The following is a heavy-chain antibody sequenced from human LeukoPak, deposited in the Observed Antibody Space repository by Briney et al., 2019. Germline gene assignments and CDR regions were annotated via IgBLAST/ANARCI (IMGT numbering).Heavy chain of an antibody. Sequence: GGSLRLSCAASGFSSYSLNWVRQAPGKGLEWVSSISSGSDYIYYADSVKGRFTISRDNAKNSLYLQMSSLRVEDTAIYYCARDPWGTHAYWGQGTLVTVSS. CDR3: ARDPWGTHAY. J-gene: IGHJ4*02. CDR2: ISSGSDYI. CDR1: GFSSYS. V-gene: IGHV3-21*01. D-gene: IGHD3-16*01.